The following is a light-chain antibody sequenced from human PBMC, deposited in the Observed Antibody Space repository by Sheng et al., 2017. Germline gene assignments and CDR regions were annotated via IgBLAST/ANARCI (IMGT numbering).Light chain of an antibody. CDR2: SAS. V-gene: IGKV1-12*01. Sequence: DIQMTQSPSSLSASVGDRVTITCRASHDISRRLAWYQQQPGKAPKPLIFSASNLQEGVPSRFSGHGSETDFTLIISSLQPEDFATYYCQQSNTFPRTFGQG. J-gene: IGKJ1*01. CDR3: QQSNTFPRT. CDR1: HDISRR.